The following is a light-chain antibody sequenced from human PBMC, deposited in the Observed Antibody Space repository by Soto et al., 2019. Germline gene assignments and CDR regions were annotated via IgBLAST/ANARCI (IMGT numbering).Light chain of an antibody. V-gene: IGLV1-40*01. CDR1: SSNIGAGYD. Sequence: QSVLTQPPSMSGAAGQRVTISCTGSSSNIGAGYDVHWYQHIPGTAPKLLINGNNNQPSGVPDRFSGSKSGTSASLAITGLQSEDEANYYCQSYDSSLSGSVFGGGTKLTV. J-gene: IGLJ3*02. CDR2: GNN. CDR3: QSYDSSLSGSV.